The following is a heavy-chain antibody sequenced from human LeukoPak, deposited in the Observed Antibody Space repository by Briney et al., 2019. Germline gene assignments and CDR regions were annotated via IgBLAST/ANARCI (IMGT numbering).Heavy chain of an antibody. CDR1: GFTFSNYA. V-gene: IGHV3-23*01. CDR2: IGYRGGSI. D-gene: IGHD3-16*02. CDR3: AKSWGYTRPYYNYMDV. Sequence: PGRSLRLSCAASGFTFSNYAMSWVRQAPGKGLEWVSIIGYRGGSIYYAYSVQGRFTISRDNSKNTLSLQMNGLRPEDTAVYYCAKSWGYTRPYYNYMDVWGKGTTVTVSS. J-gene: IGHJ6*03.